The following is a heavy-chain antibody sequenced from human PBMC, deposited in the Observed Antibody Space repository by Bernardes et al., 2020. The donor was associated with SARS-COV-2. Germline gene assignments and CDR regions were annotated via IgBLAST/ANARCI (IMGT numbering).Heavy chain of an antibody. J-gene: IGHJ2*01. D-gene: IGHD1-26*01. CDR1: GYTFTSYD. CDR3: ARAAGVRWELLNPFYWYFDL. V-gene: IGHV1-8*01. Sequence: ASVKVSCKASGYTFTSYDINWVRQATGQGLEWMGWMNPNSGNTGYAQKFQGRVTMTRNTSISTAYMELSSLRSEDTAVYYCARAAGVRWELLNPFYWYFDLWGRGTLVTVSS. CDR2: MNPNSGNT.